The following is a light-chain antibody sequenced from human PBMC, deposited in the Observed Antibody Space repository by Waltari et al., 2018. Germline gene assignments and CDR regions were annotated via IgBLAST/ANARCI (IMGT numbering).Light chain of an antibody. CDR2: DVS. Sequence: QSALTQPRSVSGSPGQSVTISCTGTSSDVGDSNYVSWYQQHPGKAPKLMIYDVSKRPSGVPDRFSGSKSGNTASLTISGLQAEDEADYYCCSYAGSYTWVFGGGTKLTVL. CDR3: CSYAGSYTWV. V-gene: IGLV2-11*01. J-gene: IGLJ3*02. CDR1: SSDVGDSNY.